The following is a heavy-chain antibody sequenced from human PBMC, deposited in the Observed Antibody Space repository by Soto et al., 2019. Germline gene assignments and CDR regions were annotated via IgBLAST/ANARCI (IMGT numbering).Heavy chain of an antibody. CDR1: GGSLSSGSLF. CDR3: VRREAVARYTTYYFDS. D-gene: IGHD6-19*01. V-gene: IGHV4-39*02. Sequence: LVLRSVTCTVSGGSLSSGSLFRGWIRQPPGKGLEWIGHIYFTGTSSYSPSLKSRVTMFVDTSKNNFSLRLTSVTAADTAVYYCVRREAVARYTTYYFDSWGQGILVTVSS. J-gene: IGHJ4*02. CDR2: IYFTGTS.